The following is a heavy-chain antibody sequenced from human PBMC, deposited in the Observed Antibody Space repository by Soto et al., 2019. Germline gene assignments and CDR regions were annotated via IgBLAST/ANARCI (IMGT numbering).Heavy chain of an antibody. J-gene: IGHJ5*02. V-gene: IGHV1-69*02. CDR1: GGTFSSYT. D-gene: IGHD3-3*01. CDR2: IIPILGIA. Sequence: SVKVSCKASGGTFSSYTISWVRQAPGQGLEWMGRIIPILGIANYAQKFQGRVTITADKSTSTAYMELSSLRSEDTAVYYCARAAPFLYDFGGGYSENCFDPWGRGTRGTVPS. CDR3: ARAAPFLYDFGGGYSENCFDP.